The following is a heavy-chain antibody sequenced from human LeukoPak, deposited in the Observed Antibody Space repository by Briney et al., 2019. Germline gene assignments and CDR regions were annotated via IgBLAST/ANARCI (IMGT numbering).Heavy chain of an antibody. CDR2: ISAYNGDT. D-gene: IGHD6-19*01. CDR3: ARSSKQWLDR. J-gene: IGHJ4*02. CDR1: GYTFTSYG. Sequence: ASVKVSCKASGYTFTSYGISWVRRAPGQGLEWMGWISAYNGDTNYAQKFQGRVTMTTDTSTSTGYVELRSLRSDDTAVYYCARSSKQWLDRWGQGTLVTVSS. V-gene: IGHV1-18*01.